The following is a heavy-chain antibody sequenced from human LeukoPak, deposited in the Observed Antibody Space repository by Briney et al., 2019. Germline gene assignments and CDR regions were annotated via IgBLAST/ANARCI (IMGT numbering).Heavy chain of an antibody. CDR3: ARVPDWTYVPDY. Sequence: SETLSLTCTVSGGSISSDRFYWTWVRQAAGKGLEWIGRIKSSNTNYNPSLKSRVSISLDTSTNQFSLKLSSLTAADTAVYYCARVPDWTYVPDYWGQGTLVTVSS. CDR1: GGSISSDRFY. CDR2: IKSSNT. V-gene: IGHV4-61*02. D-gene: IGHD3-16*01. J-gene: IGHJ4*02.